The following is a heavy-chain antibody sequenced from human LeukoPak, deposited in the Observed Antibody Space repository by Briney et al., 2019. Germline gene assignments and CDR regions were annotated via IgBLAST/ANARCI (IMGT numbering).Heavy chain of an antibody. V-gene: IGHV1-2*02. CDR2: MNPNSGDT. D-gene: IGHD2-2*01. J-gene: IGHJ5*02. CDR1: GYTFTGYY. CDR3: AKDPFDQMLPENSFDP. Sequence: ASVKVSCRASGYTFTGYYMHWVRQAPGQGLEWVGWMNPNSGDTNYARSFQGRVTMTRDTSISTAYMELSRLRFDDTAVYYCAKDPFDQMLPENSFDPWGQGTLVTVSS.